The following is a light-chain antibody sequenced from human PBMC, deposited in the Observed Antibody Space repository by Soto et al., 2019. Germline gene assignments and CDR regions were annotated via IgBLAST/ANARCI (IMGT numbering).Light chain of an antibody. J-gene: IGKJ1*01. CDR3: QQYHTYSRT. Sequence: DIQMTQSPSTLSASVGDRVTVTCRASHNVNMWLAWYQQKPGKAPKLLIYDASSLQSGVPSGFTGRGSGTEFTLSISSLQPDDFATYYCQQYHTYSRTFGQGTKVDIK. CDR2: DAS. V-gene: IGKV1-5*01. CDR1: HNVNMW.